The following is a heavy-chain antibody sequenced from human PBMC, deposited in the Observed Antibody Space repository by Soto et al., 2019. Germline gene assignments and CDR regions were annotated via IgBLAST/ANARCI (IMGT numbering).Heavy chain of an antibody. J-gene: IGHJ4*02. CDR2: IYFDGST. V-gene: IGHV4-39*01. D-gene: IGHD2-15*01. CDR3: GKVSIGANRHTDFDS. CDR1: VASITIKFYY. Sequence: SETLSLTCAISVASITIKFYYWGWIRRPPGKGLEWIGSIYFDGSTYYKSSLESRVTISLDTSKNQFSLKLTSVTAADTAVYYCGKVSIGANRHTDFDSWGQGTLVTVSS.